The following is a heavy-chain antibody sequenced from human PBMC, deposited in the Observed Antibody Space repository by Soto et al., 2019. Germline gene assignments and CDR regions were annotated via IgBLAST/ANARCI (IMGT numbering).Heavy chain of an antibody. V-gene: IGHV4-59*01. CDR1: GGSISSYY. CDR3: ARDHPHSYGVYYFYY. Sequence: PSETLSLTCTVSGGSISSYYWSWIRQPPGKGLEWIGYIYSSGSTHYNPSLQNRVTISIDTSKNQVSLKVNSVTAADTAVYYCARDHPHSYGVYYFYYWGQGTPVPVSS. CDR2: IYSSGST. J-gene: IGHJ4*02. D-gene: IGHD4-17*01.